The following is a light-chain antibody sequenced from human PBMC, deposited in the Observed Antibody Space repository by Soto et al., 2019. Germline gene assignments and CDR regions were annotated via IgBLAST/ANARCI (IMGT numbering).Light chain of an antibody. Sequence: QSALTQPASVSGSPGQSITISCTGTSSDVGAYDFVSWYQHSPGKAPKLVTFDVTHRPPGISDRFSGSKSANTASLTISGLQAEDEADYFCCSYAGGYTYLFGTGTKLTVL. CDR3: CSYAGGYTYL. J-gene: IGLJ1*01. V-gene: IGLV2-14*01. CDR2: DVT. CDR1: SSDVGAYDF.